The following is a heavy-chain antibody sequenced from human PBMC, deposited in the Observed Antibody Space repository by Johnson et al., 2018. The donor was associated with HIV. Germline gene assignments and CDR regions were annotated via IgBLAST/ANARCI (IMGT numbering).Heavy chain of an antibody. CDR2: IKSKTDGGTT. CDR3: TRGGGAYCGDNCLRAFDI. CDR1: GFTFSNAW. D-gene: IGHD2-21*02. J-gene: IGHJ3*02. V-gene: IGHV3-15*01. Sequence: VQLVESGGGLVKPGGSLRLSCAASGFTFSNAWMSWVRQAPGKGLEWVGRIKSKTDGGTTDYAAPVKGRFTITRDDSKNTLDLQMNSLKTEDTAVYYCTRGGGAYCGDNCLRAFDIWGQGTMVTVSS.